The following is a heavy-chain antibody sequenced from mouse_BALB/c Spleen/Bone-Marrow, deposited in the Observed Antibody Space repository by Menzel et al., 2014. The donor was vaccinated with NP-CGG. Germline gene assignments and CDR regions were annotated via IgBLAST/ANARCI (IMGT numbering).Heavy chain of an antibody. V-gene: IGHV14-3*02. Sequence: EVKVVESGAELVKPGASVKLSCTASGFNIKDTYMHWVKQRPEQGLEWIGRIDPANVNTKYDPKFQGKPTITADTSSNTAYLQLSSLTSEDTAVYYCASYVYGYYFDYWGQGTTLTVSS. CDR1: GFNIKDTY. D-gene: IGHD1-1*01. J-gene: IGHJ2*01. CDR3: ASYVYGYYFDY. CDR2: IDPANVNT.